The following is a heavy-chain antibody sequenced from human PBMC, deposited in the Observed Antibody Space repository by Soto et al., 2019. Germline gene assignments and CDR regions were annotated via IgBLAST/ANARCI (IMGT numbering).Heavy chain of an antibody. CDR1: GGTFSSYA. CDR3: ARGVTMVRGAPYYYYGMDV. D-gene: IGHD3-10*01. CDR2: IIPIFGTA. Sequence: GASVKVSCKASGGTFSSYAMSWVRQAPGQGLEWMGGIIPIFGTANYAQKFQGRVTITADESTSTAYMELSSLRSEDTAVYYCARGVTMVRGAPYYYYGMDVWGQGTTVTVSS. J-gene: IGHJ6*02. V-gene: IGHV1-69*13.